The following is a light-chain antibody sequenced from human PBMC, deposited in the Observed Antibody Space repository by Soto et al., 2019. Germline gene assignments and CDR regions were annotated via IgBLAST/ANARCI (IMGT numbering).Light chain of an antibody. CDR1: QSVRSSY. CDR2: GAS. V-gene: IGKV3-20*01. Sequence: EIVLTQSPGTLSLSPGERATLSCRASQSVRSSYLAWYQQKPGQAPRLLIYGASGRATGIPDRFSGSGSGTDFTLTISRLEPEDFAVYYCQQYGSSPLFTFGPVTKVDIK. CDR3: QQYGSSPLFT. J-gene: IGKJ3*01.